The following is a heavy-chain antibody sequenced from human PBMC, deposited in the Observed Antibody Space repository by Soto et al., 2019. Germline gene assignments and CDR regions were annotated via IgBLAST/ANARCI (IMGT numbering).Heavy chain of an antibody. Sequence: QVQLVESGGGLVKPGGSLRLSCAASGFTFSDNYMTLIRQAPGRGLEWVAYISDSGNIIYYADSVQGRFTVSRDNAKNSLYLQMNSLSAEDTAVYYCARRTRGAGWFDPWGQGTLVTVSS. CDR2: ISDSGNII. CDR3: ARRTRGAGWFDP. V-gene: IGHV3-11*01. CDR1: GFTFSDNY. D-gene: IGHD6-19*01. J-gene: IGHJ5*02.